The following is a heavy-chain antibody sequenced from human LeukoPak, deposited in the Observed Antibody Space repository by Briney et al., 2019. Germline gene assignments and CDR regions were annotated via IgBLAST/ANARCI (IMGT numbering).Heavy chain of an antibody. CDR2: MNPNSGNT. CDR1: GYTFTSYD. D-gene: IGHD2-2*03. Sequence: ASEKVSCKASGYTFTSYDINWVRQATGQGLEWMGWMNPNSGNTGYAQKFQGRVTMTRNTSISTAYMELSSLRSEDTAVYYCARGTRGGYCSSTSCYKFTFDYWGQGTLVTVSS. J-gene: IGHJ4*02. CDR3: ARGTRGGYCSSTSCYKFTFDY. V-gene: IGHV1-8*01.